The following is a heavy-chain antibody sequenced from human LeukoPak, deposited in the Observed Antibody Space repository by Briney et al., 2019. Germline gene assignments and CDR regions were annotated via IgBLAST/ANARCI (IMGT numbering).Heavy chain of an antibody. Sequence: SETLSLTCTVSGGSISSYYWSWIRQPPGKGLEWIGYIYTSGSTNYNPSLKSRVTISVDTSKNQFSLKLNSVTAADTAVYYCASIYCSGGSCYQYFSYYYMDVWGKGTTVTISS. D-gene: IGHD2-15*01. V-gene: IGHV4-4*08. J-gene: IGHJ6*03. CDR3: ASIYCSGGSCYQYFSYYYMDV. CDR1: GGSISSYY. CDR2: IYTSGST.